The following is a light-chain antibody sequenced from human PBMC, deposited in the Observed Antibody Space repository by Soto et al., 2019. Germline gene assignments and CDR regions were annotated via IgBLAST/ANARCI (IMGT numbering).Light chain of an antibody. CDR1: QSVLYSSNNRNY. CDR3: QQHYSSPFT. V-gene: IGKV4-1*01. CDR2: WAS. Sequence: DIVMTQSPDSLAVSLGERATINCKSSQSVLYSSNNRNYLRWYQQKPGQPPKLLFYWASTRESGVPERCSGSGSVTDFTLTISSLQAEDVAVYYCQQHYSSPFTFGPGTKVDIK. J-gene: IGKJ3*01.